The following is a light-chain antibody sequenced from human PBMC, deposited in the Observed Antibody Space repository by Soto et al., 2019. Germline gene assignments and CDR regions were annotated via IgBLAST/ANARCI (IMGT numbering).Light chain of an antibody. V-gene: IGKV1-8*01. CDR2: AAS. CDR3: HRYYSYPLT. Sequence: AIRMTQSPSSLSASTGDRVTITCRASQGISSYLAWYQQKPGKAPKLLIYAASTLQSGVPSRFSGSGSGTDCTLTISGLQSEDFATYYCHRYYSYPLTFGQGTKVEIK. J-gene: IGKJ1*01. CDR1: QGISSY.